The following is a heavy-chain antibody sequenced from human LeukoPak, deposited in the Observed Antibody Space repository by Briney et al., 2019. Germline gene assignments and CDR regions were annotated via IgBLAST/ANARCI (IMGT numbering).Heavy chain of an antibody. J-gene: IGHJ4*02. Sequence: ASVKVSCKAFGYTFTSHYMHWVRQAPGQGLEWMGILNASGGRTTYAQKFKGRVTMTRDTSTSTVYMELSSLRSEDTAVYYCARDLIVDTVMGLFDYWGQGTLVTVSS. CDR2: LNASGGRT. V-gene: IGHV1-46*01. D-gene: IGHD5-18*01. CDR1: GYTFTSHY. CDR3: ARDLIVDTVMGLFDY.